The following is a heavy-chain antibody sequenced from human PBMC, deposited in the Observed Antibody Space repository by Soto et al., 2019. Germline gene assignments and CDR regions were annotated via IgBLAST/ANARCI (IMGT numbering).Heavy chain of an antibody. J-gene: IGHJ3*02. Sequence: ATVKVACKASLGTFISYAISWVRHPPRQGLEWMGGIIPIFGTANYAQKFQGRVTITADESTSTAYMELSSLRSEDTAVYYCARDPRVTVTTDDAFDIWGQGTMVTVSS. CDR1: LGTFISYA. CDR2: IIPIFGTA. V-gene: IGHV1-69*13. D-gene: IGHD4-17*01. CDR3: ARDPRVTVTTDDAFDI.